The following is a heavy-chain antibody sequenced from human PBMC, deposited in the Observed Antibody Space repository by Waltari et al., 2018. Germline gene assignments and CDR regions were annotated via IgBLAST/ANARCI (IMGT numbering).Heavy chain of an antibody. V-gene: IGHV1-3*03. CDR3: ARAGGYSKAFDY. J-gene: IGHJ4*02. CDR1: GYTFTSYA. D-gene: IGHD4-4*01. Sequence: QVQLVQSGAEVKKPGASVKVSCKASGYTFTSYAMHWVRQAPGQGLGWMGWINAGNGNTKYSQEFQGRGPITRDTSASTAYMELSSRRAEDMAVYYCARAGGYSKAFDYWGQGTLVTVSS. CDR2: INAGNGNT.